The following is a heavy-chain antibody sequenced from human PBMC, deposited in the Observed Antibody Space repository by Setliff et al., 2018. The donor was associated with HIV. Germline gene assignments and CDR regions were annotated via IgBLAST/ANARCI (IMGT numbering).Heavy chain of an antibody. D-gene: IGHD3-3*01. J-gene: IGHJ4*02. Sequence: ASVKVSCKAFAYTFTAYYLHWVRQAPGQGLEWMGWINPNSGGTNYAQKFQGRVTMTRDTSISTAYMELSSLRYDDTAVYYCARGRDFWNGYYDFDSWGQGTLVTVS. CDR2: INPNSGGT. CDR1: AYTFTAYY. CDR3: ARGRDFWNGYYDFDS. V-gene: IGHV1-2*02.